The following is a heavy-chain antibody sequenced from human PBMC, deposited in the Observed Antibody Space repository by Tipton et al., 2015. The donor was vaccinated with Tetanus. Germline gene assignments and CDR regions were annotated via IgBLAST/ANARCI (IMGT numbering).Heavy chain of an antibody. V-gene: IGHV4-31*03. CDR1: GGPITSGNYY. Sequence: TLSLTCTVSGGPITSGNYYWSWIRQHPGKGLEWIGYIFHSGSTYYNLSLKSRVVISVDTSKNQFSLRLNSVTAADTAVYYCARQQPGIYYYVVDHWSQGPLVTV. CDR2: IFHSGST. D-gene: IGHD3-22*01. CDR3: ARQQPGIYYYVVDH. J-gene: IGHJ4*02.